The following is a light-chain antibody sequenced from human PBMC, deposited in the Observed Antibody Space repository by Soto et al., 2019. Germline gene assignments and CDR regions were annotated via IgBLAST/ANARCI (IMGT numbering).Light chain of an antibody. CDR2: AAS. CDR1: QSVSSSY. V-gene: IGKV3-20*01. CDR3: QQYGSSLWT. Sequence: EIVLTHSPGTLSLSPWEIATLSCRASQSVSSSYLAWYQQKPGQAPRLLIYAASSRDTGIPDRFSGSGSGTDFTLTISRLEPEDFAVYYCQQYGSSLWTFGQGTKVDIK. J-gene: IGKJ1*01.